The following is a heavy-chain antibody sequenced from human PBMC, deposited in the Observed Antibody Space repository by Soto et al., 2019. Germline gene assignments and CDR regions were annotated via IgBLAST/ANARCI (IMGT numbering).Heavy chain of an antibody. V-gene: IGHV3-53*04. CDR1: GFPVSSHY. D-gene: IGHD6-19*01. CDR3: AISSGWYGAFDY. Sequence: EVQLVVSGDGLVHPGGSLRLYCAAYGFPVSSHYMSWVRQAPGKGLEWVSVIYSGGSTYYAASVKGRFTISRHNSKNTLYLQMNSLRAEDTAVYYCAISSGWYGAFDYWGQGTLVTVSS. CDR2: IYSGGST. J-gene: IGHJ4*02.